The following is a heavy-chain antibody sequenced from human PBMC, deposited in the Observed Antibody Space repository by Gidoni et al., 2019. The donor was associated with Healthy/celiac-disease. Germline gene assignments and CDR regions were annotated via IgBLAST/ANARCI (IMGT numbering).Heavy chain of an antibody. D-gene: IGHD3-22*01. CDR3: ARYGDYYDSSGYLYWYFDL. V-gene: IGHV3-33*01. CDR1: GFTFSSYG. J-gene: IGHJ2*01. Sequence: QVQLVESGGGVVQPGRSLRLSCAASGFTFSSYGMPWVRQAPGQGLEWGAVIWYDGSNKYYADYVKGRFTISRDNSKNTLYLQMNSLRAEDTAVYYCARYGDYYDSSGYLYWYFDLWGRGTLVTVSS. CDR2: IWYDGSNK.